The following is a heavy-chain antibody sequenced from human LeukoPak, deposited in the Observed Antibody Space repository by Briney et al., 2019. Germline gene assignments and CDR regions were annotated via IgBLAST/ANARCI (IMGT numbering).Heavy chain of an antibody. Sequence: GGSLRLSCTASGFTFSSYSINWVRQAPGKGLEWVSTISGSGDNTYYGDSLKGRFTISRDNSKNTLYLQMNSLRAEDTALYYCAKAPGSSWAAFESWGQGTLVTVSS. CDR1: GFTFSSYS. J-gene: IGHJ4*02. CDR3: AKAPGSSWAAFES. CDR2: ISGSGDNT. V-gene: IGHV3-23*01. D-gene: IGHD6-13*01.